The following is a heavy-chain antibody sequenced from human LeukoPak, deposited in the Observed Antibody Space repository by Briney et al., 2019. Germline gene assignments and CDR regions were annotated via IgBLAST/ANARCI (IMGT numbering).Heavy chain of an antibody. CDR3: ARRRYYDSTGYFD. V-gene: IGHV4-39*01. Sequence: SETLSLTCTVSGGSISSSSYYWGWIRQPPGKGLEWIGEIYYSGRTYQNPSLRSRVSMSVDTSKNHFSLELHSVTATDTAVYYCARRRYYDSTGYFDWGRGSLVTVPS. D-gene: IGHD3-22*01. CDR1: GGSISSSSYY. J-gene: IGHJ1*01. CDR2: IYYSGRT.